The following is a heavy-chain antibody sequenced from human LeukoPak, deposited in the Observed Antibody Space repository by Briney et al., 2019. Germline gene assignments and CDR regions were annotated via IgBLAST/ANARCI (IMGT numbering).Heavy chain of an antibody. CDR2: IYYSGST. V-gene: IGHV4-59*01. CDR1: GGSISSYY. CDR3: ARAVGDSYGLDY. D-gene: IGHD5-18*01. J-gene: IGHJ4*02. Sequence: PSETLSLTCTVSGGSISSYYWSWIRQPPGKGLEWIGYIYYSGSTNYNPSLKSRVTISVDTSKNQFSLKLSSVTAADTAVYYCARAVGDSYGLDYWGQGTLVTVSS.